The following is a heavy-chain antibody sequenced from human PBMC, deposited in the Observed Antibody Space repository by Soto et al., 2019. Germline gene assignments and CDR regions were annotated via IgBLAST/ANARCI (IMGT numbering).Heavy chain of an antibody. Sequence: QVQLVQSGAEVTKPGASVKVSCKSSGYTLTSYGISWVRQAPGQGLEWMGWISAYNGDTNYAQSLQGRVTMTTDTSTTTAYMELRSLRSDDTAVYYCATTIGYSYYYYGMDVSGQGTTVIVSS. CDR2: ISAYNGDT. D-gene: IGHD5-12*01. CDR3: ATTIGYSYYYYGMDV. J-gene: IGHJ6*02. V-gene: IGHV1-18*01. CDR1: GYTLTSYG.